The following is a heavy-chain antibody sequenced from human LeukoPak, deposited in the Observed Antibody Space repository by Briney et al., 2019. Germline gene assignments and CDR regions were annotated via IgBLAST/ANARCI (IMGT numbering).Heavy chain of an antibody. V-gene: IGHV3-23*01. CDR1: GFTFSSYA. CDR2: ISGSGGST. CDR3: AKDPAAAGVYYYYYGMDV. Sequence: GGSLRLSCAASGFTFSSYAMSWVRQAPVKGLEWVSAISGSGGSTYYADSVKGRFTISRDNSKNTLYLQMNSLRAEDTAVYYCAKDPAAAGVYYYYYGMDVWGQGTTVTVSS. D-gene: IGHD6-13*01. J-gene: IGHJ6*02.